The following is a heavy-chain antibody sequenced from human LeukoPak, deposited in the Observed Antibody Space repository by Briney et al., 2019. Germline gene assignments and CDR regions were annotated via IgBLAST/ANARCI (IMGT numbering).Heavy chain of an antibody. V-gene: IGHV3-23*01. CDR1: GFTFSNYA. CDR3: AKDLSAMDHFDY. Sequence: GGSLRLSCAASGFTFSNYAMSWVRQAPGKGLEWVSVINYSGGSTYYADFVTGRFTISRDNSKNTLYLQMNSLRAEDTAVYYCAKDLSAMDHFDYWGKGTLVTVSS. CDR2: INYSGGST. D-gene: IGHD5-18*01. J-gene: IGHJ4*02.